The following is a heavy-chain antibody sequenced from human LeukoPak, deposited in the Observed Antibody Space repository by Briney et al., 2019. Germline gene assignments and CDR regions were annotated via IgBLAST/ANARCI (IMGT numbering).Heavy chain of an antibody. CDR2: LYHPDST. CDR1: GYPINNAYY. J-gene: IGHJ6*03. CDR3: ARQYDSYFYYYLDL. V-gene: IGHV4-38-2*01. Sequence: NSSETLSLTCGVSGYPINNAYYWVWIRQPPGKGLEWIGSLYHPDSTYYNPSLKSRVTMSVDTSRNQFSLRLSFVPAADTAVYSCARQYDSYFYYYLDLWGTGTTVTVSS. D-gene: IGHD2-2*01.